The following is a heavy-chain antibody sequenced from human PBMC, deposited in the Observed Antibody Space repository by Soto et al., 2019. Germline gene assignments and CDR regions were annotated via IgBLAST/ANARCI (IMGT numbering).Heavy chain of an antibody. V-gene: IGHV1-2*04. CDR1: GYTFTGYY. CDR2: INPNSGGT. D-gene: IGHD6-13*01. J-gene: IGHJ5*02. CDR3: ARGVMDLYSSSWYGGEDPDWFDP. Sequence: ASVKVSCKASGYTFTGYYMHWVRQAPGQGLEWMGWINPNSGGTNYAQKFQGWVTMTRDTSISTAYMELSRLRSDDTAVYYCARGVMDLYSSSWYGGEDPDWFDPWGQGTLVTVSS.